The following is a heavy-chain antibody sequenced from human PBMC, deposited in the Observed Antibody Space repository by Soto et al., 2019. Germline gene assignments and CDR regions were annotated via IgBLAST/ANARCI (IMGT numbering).Heavy chain of an antibody. V-gene: IGHV3-23*01. CDR2: ISGSGGST. CDR1: GFTFSSYA. D-gene: IGHD3-22*01. Sequence: EVQLLESGGGLVQPGGSLRLSCAASGFTFSSYAMSWVRQAPGKGLEWVSAISGSGGSTYYADSVKGRFTISRDNSKNTLYLQMNSLRAEDTAVYYCAKDRGVVVITPKWPFDYCGQGTLVTVSS. J-gene: IGHJ4*02. CDR3: AKDRGVVVITPKWPFDY.